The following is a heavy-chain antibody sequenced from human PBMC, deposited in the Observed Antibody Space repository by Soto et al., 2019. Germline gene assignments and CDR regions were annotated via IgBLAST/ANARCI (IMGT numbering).Heavy chain of an antibody. J-gene: IGHJ1*01. D-gene: IGHD3-22*01. CDR3: AKGLGVLAPEIYYS. CDR1: GFTFSYYA. Sequence: QVQLVESGGGVVQPGRSLRLSCAASGFTFSYYAMEWVRQDPGKGLERVAVISYDGSDKYYADFVKGRFTISRDHSRKMMDLQMNCFSADEMAVESGAKGLGVLAPEIYYSWGQGSLITVSS. CDR2: ISYDGSDK. V-gene: IGHV3-30*18.